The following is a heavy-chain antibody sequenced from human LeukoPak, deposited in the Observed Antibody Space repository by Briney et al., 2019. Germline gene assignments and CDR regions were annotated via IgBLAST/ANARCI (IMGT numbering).Heavy chain of an antibody. D-gene: IGHD1-20*01. V-gene: IGHV4-59*01. CDR1: GASIRSYY. CDR2: MYYSGTT. Sequence: SETLSLTCTVSGASIRSYYWTWIRQTPGKGLEWIGYMYYSGTTKNNPSLKSRVTMSVDTSKNQLSLRLSSVTAADTAVYYCARWMGIESMTGRFNYYGMDVWGKGTTVTVSS. CDR3: ARWMGIESMTGRFNYYGMDV. J-gene: IGHJ6*04.